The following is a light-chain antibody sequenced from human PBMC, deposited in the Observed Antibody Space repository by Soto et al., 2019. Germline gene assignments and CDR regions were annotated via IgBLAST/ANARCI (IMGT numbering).Light chain of an antibody. J-gene: IGKJ3*01. CDR3: QQYRSSPPEFT. V-gene: IGKV3-20*01. CDR1: QTISSNY. CDR2: GAS. Sequence: EIVLTQSPGTLSLSAGERATLSCMASQTISSNYLAWYQQKPGQAPRLLIFGASYRATGIPDRFSGSGSGTDFTLTIRRLEPEDVAVYYCQQYRSSPPEFTFGPGTKVDIK.